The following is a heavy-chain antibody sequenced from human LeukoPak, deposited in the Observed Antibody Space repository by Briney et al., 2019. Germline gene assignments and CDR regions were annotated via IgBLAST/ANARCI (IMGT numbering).Heavy chain of an antibody. J-gene: IGHJ6*03. CDR1: GFTFSSYA. CDR2: ISGSGGST. Sequence: GGSLRLSCAASGFTFSSYAMSWVRQAPGKGLEWVSAISGSGGSTYYADSVKGRFTISRDNSKNTLYLQMNSLRAEHTAVYYCAKIPYYDFWSGPPSMDVWGKGTTVTVSS. CDR3: AKIPYYDFWSGPPSMDV. V-gene: IGHV3-23*01. D-gene: IGHD3-3*01.